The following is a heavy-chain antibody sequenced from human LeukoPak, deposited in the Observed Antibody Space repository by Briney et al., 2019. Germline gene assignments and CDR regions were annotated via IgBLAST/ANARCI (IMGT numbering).Heavy chain of an antibody. V-gene: IGHV3-48*03. Sequence: PGGSLRLSCAASGITFSNYEMNWVRQAPGKGLEWVSYISSRGTTTHYADSVKGRFIISRDNAENSLYLQMNSLRVEDTALYRCVRDRGTATVRSFDIWGQGTMVTVSS. CDR3: VRDRGTATVRSFDI. CDR2: ISSRGTTT. D-gene: IGHD4-17*01. CDR1: GITFSNYE. J-gene: IGHJ3*02.